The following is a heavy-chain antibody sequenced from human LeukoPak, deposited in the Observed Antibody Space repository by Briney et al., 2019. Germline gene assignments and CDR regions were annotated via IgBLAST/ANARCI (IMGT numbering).Heavy chain of an antibody. CDR2: IYYSGST. CDR3: ARGQGYYYYYGMDV. V-gene: IGHV4-59*01. Sequence: SETLSLTCTVSGGSISSYYWSWIRQPPGKGLEWIGYIYYSGSTNYNPSLKSRVTISVDTSKNQFSLKLSSVTAADTAVYYCARGQGYYYYYGMDVWGQGTTVTVSS. CDR1: GGSISSYY. J-gene: IGHJ6*02.